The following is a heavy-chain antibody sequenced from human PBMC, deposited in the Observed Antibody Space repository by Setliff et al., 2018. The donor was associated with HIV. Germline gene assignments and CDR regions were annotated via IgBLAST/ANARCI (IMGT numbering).Heavy chain of an antibody. CDR1: GDSISTYC. CDR2: IYTSGST. V-gene: IGHV4-4*09. CDR3: ARHGRSYDSGRWYNWFDS. Sequence: SETLSLTCTVSGDSISTYCWIWIRQPPGKGLEWIGNIYTSGSTNYNPSLKSRVTISVDTSKNQFSLKLSSVTAADTALYFCARHGRSYDSGRWYNWFDSWGQGTPVTVSS. D-gene: IGHD3-10*01. J-gene: IGHJ5*01.